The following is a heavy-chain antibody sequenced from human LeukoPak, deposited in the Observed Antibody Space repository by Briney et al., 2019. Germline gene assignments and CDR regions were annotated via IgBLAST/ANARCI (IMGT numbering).Heavy chain of an antibody. J-gene: IGHJ4*02. CDR2: IYYSGST. CDR1: GGSISSSNW. D-gene: IGHD3-10*01. CDR3: ARGVTMVRGVDLNYFDY. V-gene: IGHV4-4*02. Sequence: PSGTLSLTCAVSGGSISSSNWWSWVRQPPGKGLEWIGYIYYSGSTNYNPSLKSRVTISVDTSKNQFSLKLSSVTAADTAVYYCARGVTMVRGVDLNYFDYWGQGTLVTVSS.